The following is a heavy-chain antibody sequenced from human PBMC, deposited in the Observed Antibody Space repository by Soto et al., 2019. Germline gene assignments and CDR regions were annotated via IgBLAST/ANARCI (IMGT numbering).Heavy chain of an antibody. Sequence: QVQLVESGGGLVKPGGSLRLSCAASGFTFSDYYMSWIRQAPGKGLEWVSYISSSGSTIYYADSGKGRFTISRDNAKNTLYLQMNSLRAEDTAVYYCASIPTIAARPGVVDYWGQGTLVTVSS. CDR1: GFTFSDYY. CDR2: ISSSGSTI. J-gene: IGHJ4*02. CDR3: ASIPTIAARPGVVDY. D-gene: IGHD6-6*01. V-gene: IGHV3-11*01.